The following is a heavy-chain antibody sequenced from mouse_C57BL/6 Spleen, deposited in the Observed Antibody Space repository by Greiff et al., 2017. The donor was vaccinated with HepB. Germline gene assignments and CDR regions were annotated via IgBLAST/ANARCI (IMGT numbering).Heavy chain of an antibody. J-gene: IGHJ3*01. D-gene: IGHD4-1*01. CDR1: GYTFTDYE. V-gene: IGHV1-15*01. CDR2: IDPETGGT. CDR3: TRTGSWFAY. Sequence: QVQLKQSGAELVRPGASVTLSCKASGYTFTDYEMHWVKQTPVHGLEWIGAIDPETGGTAYNQKFKGKAILTADKSSSTAYMELRSLTSEDSSVYYGTRTGSWFAYWGQVTLVTVSA.